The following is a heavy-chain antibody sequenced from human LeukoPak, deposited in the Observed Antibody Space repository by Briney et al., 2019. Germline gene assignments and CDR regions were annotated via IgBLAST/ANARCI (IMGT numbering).Heavy chain of an antibody. CDR3: ASARGSGWYVEYYFDY. CDR2: IYYSGST. CDR1: GGSISSYY. V-gene: IGHV4-59*01. D-gene: IGHD6-19*01. J-gene: IGHJ4*02. Sequence: SETLSLTCTVSGGSISSYYWSWIRQPPGKGLEWIGYIYYSGSTNYNPSLKSRVTISVDTSKNQFSLKLSSVTAADTAVYYCASARGSGWYVEYYFDYWGQGTLVTVSS.